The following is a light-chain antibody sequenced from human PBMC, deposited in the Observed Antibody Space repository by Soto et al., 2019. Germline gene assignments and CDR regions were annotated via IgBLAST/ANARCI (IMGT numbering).Light chain of an antibody. CDR1: ISNIGRGYD. V-gene: IGLV1-40*01. Sequence: QSVLTQPPSVSGAPGQRVTISCTGSISNIGRGYDGHWYQQLPGSAPRLLLSGDSNRPSGVPDRFSGSRSGTSASLAITGLQAEDEGDYYCQTFDSSLTISWVFGGGTKLTVL. J-gene: IGLJ3*02. CDR3: QTFDSSLTISWV. CDR2: GDS.